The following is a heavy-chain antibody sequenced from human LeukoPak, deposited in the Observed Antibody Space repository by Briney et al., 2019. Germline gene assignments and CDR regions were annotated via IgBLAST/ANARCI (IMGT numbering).Heavy chain of an antibody. J-gene: IGHJ5*02. CDR3: AAHSSGYLGWFDP. Sequence: GGSLRLSCAASGFTVSRNYMSWIRQAPGKGLEWVSLIYSGGSTYYADSVKGRFTISRDNSKNTLYVQMNSLRAEDKAVYYCAAHSSGYLGWFDPWGQGTLVTVSS. CDR2: IYSGGST. V-gene: IGHV3-66*01. CDR1: GFTVSRNY. D-gene: IGHD3-22*01.